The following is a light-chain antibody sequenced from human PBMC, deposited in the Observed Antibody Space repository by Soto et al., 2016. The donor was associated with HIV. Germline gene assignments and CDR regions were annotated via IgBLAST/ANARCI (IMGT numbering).Light chain of an antibody. CDR1: QDITTW. Sequence: DIQMTQSPSTLSAPVGDRVTITCRASQDITTWLAWYQQKPGKPPNLLIYKASNLQNGVPSRFSGSGSGTEFTLSINSLQPDDFATYYCQQYYSTSITFGQGTRLEIK. CDR3: QQYYSTSIT. CDR2: KAS. J-gene: IGKJ5*01. V-gene: IGKV1-5*03.